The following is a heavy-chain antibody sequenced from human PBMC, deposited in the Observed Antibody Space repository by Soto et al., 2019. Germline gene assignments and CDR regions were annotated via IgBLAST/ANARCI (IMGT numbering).Heavy chain of an antibody. V-gene: IGHV1-18*01. J-gene: IGHJ4*02. Sequence: QVPLEQSGAEVKKPGASVKVSCKAAGYTFTSYGITWVRQPPGQGLEWMGWSSPYNGNTNYAQKLQGRVTMTTETSTSTAYMELRSLRSDDTAVYYCARNEGSVADYWGQGALVTVSS. CDR3: ARNEGSVADY. CDR2: SSPYNGNT. D-gene: IGHD2-15*01. CDR1: GYTFTSYG.